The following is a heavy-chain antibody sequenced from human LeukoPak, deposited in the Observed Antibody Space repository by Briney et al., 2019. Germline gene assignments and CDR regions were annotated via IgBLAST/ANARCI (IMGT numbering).Heavy chain of an antibody. CDR2: ISWNSGSI. D-gene: IGHD5-24*01. CDR3: AKGWGMDV. J-gene: IGHJ6*02. CDR1: GFTFSSYS. Sequence: GGSLRLSCAASGFTFSSYSMNWVRQAPGKGLEWVSGISWNSGSIGYADSVKGRFTISRDNAKNSLYLQTNSLRAEDTALYYCAKGWGMDVWGQGTTVTVSS. V-gene: IGHV3-9*01.